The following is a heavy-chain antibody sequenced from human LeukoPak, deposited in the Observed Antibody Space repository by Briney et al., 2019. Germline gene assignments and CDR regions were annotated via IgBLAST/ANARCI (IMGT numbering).Heavy chain of an antibody. Sequence: GGSLRLSCAASGFTFDDYAMHWVRQAPGKGLEWVSGISWNSGSIGYADSVKGRFTISRDNAKNSLYLQMNSLRTEDTAVYYCARASEGGDYGDPPRCWGQGTLVTVSS. J-gene: IGHJ4*02. CDR2: ISWNSGSI. CDR3: ARASEGGDYGDPPRC. D-gene: IGHD4-17*01. V-gene: IGHV3-9*01. CDR1: GFTFDDYA.